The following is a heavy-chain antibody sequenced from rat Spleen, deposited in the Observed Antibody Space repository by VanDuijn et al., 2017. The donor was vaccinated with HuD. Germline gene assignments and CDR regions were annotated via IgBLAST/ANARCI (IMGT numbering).Heavy chain of an antibody. CDR2: IIYDGGRT. D-gene: IGHD1-9*01. V-gene: IGHV5-7*01. CDR1: GFTLSDYN. J-gene: IGHJ2*01. Sequence: EVQLVESGGGLVQPGRSLKLSCAASGFTLSDYNMAWVRQAPRKGLEWVATIIYDGGRTYYRDSVKGRFTISRDDAQSTLYLQMDSLRSEDTATYYCARRHYGYTDYFDYWGQGVMVTVSS. CDR3: ARRHYGYTDYFDY.